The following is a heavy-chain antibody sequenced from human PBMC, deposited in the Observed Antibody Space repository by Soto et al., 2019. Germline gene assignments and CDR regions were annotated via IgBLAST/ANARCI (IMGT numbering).Heavy chain of an antibody. CDR1: GFTFSSYA. CDR3: PRDRSRYDSIGYQY. V-gene: IGHV3-30-3*01. D-gene: IGHD3-22*01. CDR2: ISYDGHNK. J-gene: IGHJ4*02. Sequence: QVQMVESGGGVVHPGRSLRLSCAASGFTFSSYAMHWVRQAPGKGLEWVAVISYDGHNKYYADSVKGRFTISRDNSNNALNRQMNSLRAEGTAVYYCPRDRSRYDSIGYQYWGQGTQVTVSS.